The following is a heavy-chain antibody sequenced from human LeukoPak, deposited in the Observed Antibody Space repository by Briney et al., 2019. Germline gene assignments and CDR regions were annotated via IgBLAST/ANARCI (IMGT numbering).Heavy chain of an antibody. Sequence: TGGSLRLSCAASGFTFDDYAMHWVRQAPGKGLEWVSLITWDGGSTYYVDSVKGRFTISRDNSKNSLYLQMNNLRAEDTALYYCAKDRRNYFDSWGQGTLVTVSS. CDR1: GFTFDDYA. V-gene: IGHV3-43D*03. J-gene: IGHJ4*02. CDR2: ITWDGGST. CDR3: AKDRRNYFDS.